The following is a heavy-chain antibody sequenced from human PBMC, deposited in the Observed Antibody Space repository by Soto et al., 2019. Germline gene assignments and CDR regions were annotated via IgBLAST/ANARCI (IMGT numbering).Heavy chain of an antibody. D-gene: IGHD6-19*01. CDR1: GFTFEDSA. CDR3: AKGRGALAVVSNWFDP. V-gene: IGHV3-9*01. CDR2: INWNSGSV. J-gene: IGHJ5*02. Sequence: EVQLVESGGGLVQPGRSLRLSCAAFGFTFEDSAMHWIRQTPGKGLKWVAGINWNSGSVGYADSVKGRFTISRDNANNTLFLQMDSLRAEDAALYYCAKGRGALAVVSNWFDPWGQGTLVTVSS.